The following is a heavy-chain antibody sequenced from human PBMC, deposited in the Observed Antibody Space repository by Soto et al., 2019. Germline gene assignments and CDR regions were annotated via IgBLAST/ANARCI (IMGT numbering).Heavy chain of an antibody. CDR2: IYHSGST. Sequence: QLQLQESGSGLVKPSQTLSLTCAVSGGSISSGGYSWSWIRQPPGKGLEWIGYIYHSGSTYYNPSLKSRVTISVDRSKNQFSLKLSSVTAADTAVYYCARGSVMITFGGVIANWFDPWGQGTLVTVSS. V-gene: IGHV4-30-2*01. J-gene: IGHJ5*02. CDR1: GGSISSGGYS. D-gene: IGHD3-16*02. CDR3: ARGSVMITFGGVIANWFDP.